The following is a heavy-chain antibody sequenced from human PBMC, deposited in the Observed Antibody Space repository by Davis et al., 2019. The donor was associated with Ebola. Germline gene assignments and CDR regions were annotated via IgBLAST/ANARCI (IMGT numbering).Heavy chain of an antibody. Sequence: ASVKVSCKASGYTFTSYDINWVRQATGQGLEWMGWMNPNSGNTGYAQKFQGRVTMTRNTSISTAYMELSSLRSEDTAVYYCARGLLKYSSGWYGTGLFDYWGQGTLVTVSS. V-gene: IGHV1-8*01. CDR2: MNPNSGNT. CDR3: ARGLLKYSSGWYGTGLFDY. D-gene: IGHD6-19*01. CDR1: GYTFTSYD. J-gene: IGHJ4*02.